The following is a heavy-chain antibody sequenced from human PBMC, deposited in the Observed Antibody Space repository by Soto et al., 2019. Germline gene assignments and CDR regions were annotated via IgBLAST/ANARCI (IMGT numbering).Heavy chain of an antibody. CDR2: ILYTGRT. Sequence: QVHLQESGPGLVKPSETLSLTCVVSGVSINSHYWSWIRQPPGKGLEWIGYILYTGRTKYTPSLNSRVTIPLDTSKNLFSLRLRSVTHADTAVYYWVITWRGGDWCQGTLGTIS. D-gene: IGHD3-10*01. V-gene: IGHV4-59*11. CDR3: VITWRGGD. J-gene: IGHJ4*02. CDR1: GVSINSHY.